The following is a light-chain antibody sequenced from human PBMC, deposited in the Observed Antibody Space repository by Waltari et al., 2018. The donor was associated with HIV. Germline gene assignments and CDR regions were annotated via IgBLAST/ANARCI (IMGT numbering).Light chain of an antibody. J-gene: IGKJ3*01. CDR1: QSVLHSPNNKQH. CDR2: WAS. Sequence: DIVMTQSPDSLAVSLGERATINCKSSQSVLHSPNNKQHLAWYQQQPGQPPRLLIYWASTRESGVPDRFSGSGSATDFTLTISSLQAEDVAVYYCQQYYVFPPTFGPGTKVDIK. V-gene: IGKV4-1*01. CDR3: QQYYVFPPT.